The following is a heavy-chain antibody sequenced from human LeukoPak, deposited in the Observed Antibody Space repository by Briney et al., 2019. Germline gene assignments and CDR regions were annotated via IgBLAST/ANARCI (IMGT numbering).Heavy chain of an antibody. V-gene: IGHV4-59*08. D-gene: IGHD3-16*01. CDR2: IYYSGST. CDR1: GGSISSYY. Sequence: SETLPLTCTVSGGSISSYYWSWIRQPPGKGLEWIGYIYYSGSTNYNPSLKSRVTISVDTSKNQFSLKLSSVTAADTAVYYCARLNVYDTEQPGWFDPWGQGTLVTVSS. CDR3: ARLNVYDTEQPGWFDP. J-gene: IGHJ5*02.